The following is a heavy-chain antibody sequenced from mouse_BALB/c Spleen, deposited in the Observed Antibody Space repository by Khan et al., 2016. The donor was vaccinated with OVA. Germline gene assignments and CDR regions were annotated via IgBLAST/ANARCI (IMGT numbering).Heavy chain of an antibody. Sequence: QIQLVQSGPELKKPGETVKISCKASGYTFTNYGMNWVKQAPGKGLKWMGWINTYTGEPTYADDFKGRFVFSLETSASPAYLQINNLKNEDTATYFCASGGYWYFDVWGAGTTVTVSS. V-gene: IGHV9-3-1*01. CDR2: INTYTGEP. CDR1: GYTFTNYG. CDR3: ASGGYWYFDV. J-gene: IGHJ1*01. D-gene: IGHD1-1*02.